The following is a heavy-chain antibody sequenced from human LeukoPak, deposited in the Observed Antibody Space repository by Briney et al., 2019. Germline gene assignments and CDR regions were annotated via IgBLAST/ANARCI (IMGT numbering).Heavy chain of an antibody. D-gene: IGHD2/OR15-2a*01. CDR1: GYTFTGYY. V-gene: IGHV1-2*02. Sequence: ASVKVSCKASGYTFTGYYMHWVRQAPGQGLEWMGWINPNRGGTNYAQKFQGRVNMTRDTSISTAYMELSRLRSDDTAVYYCAREDFTNMFYWGQGTLVTVSS. CDR3: AREDFTNMFY. CDR2: INPNRGGT. J-gene: IGHJ4*02.